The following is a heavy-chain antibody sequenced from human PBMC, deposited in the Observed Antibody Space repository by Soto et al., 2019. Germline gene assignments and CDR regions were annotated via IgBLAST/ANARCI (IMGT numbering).Heavy chain of an antibody. CDR2: ISGSGGSA. Sequence: EVQLLESGGGLVQPGGSLRLSCAASGFTFSSYDMSWVRQAPGKGLEWISAISGSGGSAYYGDSVKGRFTIYRDNXXNTLHVQLKSPRSEYTAIYHGAKEAYAWTKGHFDIWCQGTVVTVSS. CDR3: AKEAYAWTKGHFDI. V-gene: IGHV3-23*01. CDR1: GFTFSSYD. J-gene: IGHJ3*02. D-gene: IGHD3-16*01.